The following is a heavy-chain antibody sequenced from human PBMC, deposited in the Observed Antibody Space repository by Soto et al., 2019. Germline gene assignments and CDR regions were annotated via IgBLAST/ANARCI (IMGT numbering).Heavy chain of an antibody. Sequence: SETLSLTCTVSGGSISSGGYYWSWIHYSGSTYYNPSLKSRVTISVDTSKNHFSLKLSSVTAADTAVYYCARASSTRGYSYGYWFEPWGQGTLVTVSS. V-gene: IGHV4-31*03. J-gene: IGHJ5*02. CDR1: GGSISSGGYY. CDR3: ARASSTRGYSYGYWFEP. D-gene: IGHD5-18*01. CDR2: YSGST.